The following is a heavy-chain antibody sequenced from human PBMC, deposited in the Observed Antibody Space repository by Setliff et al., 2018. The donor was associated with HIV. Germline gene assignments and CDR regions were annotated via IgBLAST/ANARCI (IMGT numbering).Heavy chain of an antibody. CDR3: ARKLLTRPNYYGMDV. D-gene: IGHD2-15*01. Sequence: PGGSLRLSCAASGFTFSGYSMHWVRQAPGKGLEWVSCISSSSSYIYYADSVKGRFTISRDNAKNSLYLQMNSLRAEDTAVYYCARKLLTRPNYYGMDVWGQGTTVTVSS. J-gene: IGHJ6*02. V-gene: IGHV3-21*01. CDR2: ISSSSSYI. CDR1: GFTFSGYS.